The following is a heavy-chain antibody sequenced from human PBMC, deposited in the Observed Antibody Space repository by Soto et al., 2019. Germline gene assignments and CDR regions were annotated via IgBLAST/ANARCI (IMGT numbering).Heavy chain of an antibody. CDR1: GCTFTSYD. D-gene: IGHD3-10*01. V-gene: IGHV1-8*01. Sequence: GASVKVYCKASGCTFTSYDINWVRQATGQGLEWMGWMNPNSGNTGYAQKFQGRFTISRDNSKNTLYLQMNSLRAEDTAVYYCARDDGFGELLGYYYYGMDVWGQGTTVTVSS. CDR3: ARDDGFGELLGYYYYGMDV. CDR2: MNPNSGNT. J-gene: IGHJ6*02.